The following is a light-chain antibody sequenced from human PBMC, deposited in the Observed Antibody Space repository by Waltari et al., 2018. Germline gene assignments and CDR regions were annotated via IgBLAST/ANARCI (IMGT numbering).Light chain of an antibody. Sequence: DRVTITCRASQDISTWLAWYQQKPGKAPNLLIYKASSLQSGVPSRFSGSGSGTDFSLTISSLQPEDFATYYCQQFNSAPFTFGPGTKLDLK. V-gene: IGKV1-12*01. CDR2: KAS. CDR1: QDISTW. J-gene: IGKJ3*01. CDR3: QQFNSAPFT.